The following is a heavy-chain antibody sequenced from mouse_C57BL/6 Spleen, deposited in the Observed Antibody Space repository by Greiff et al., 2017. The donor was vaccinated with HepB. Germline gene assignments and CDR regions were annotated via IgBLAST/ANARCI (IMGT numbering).Heavy chain of an antibody. CDR2: IDPETGGT. CDR3: TREIYYGSSYYAMDY. D-gene: IGHD1-1*01. V-gene: IGHV1-15*01. Sequence: QVQLQQSGAELVRPGASVTLSCKASGYTFTDYEMHWVKQTPVHGLEWIGAIDPETGGTAYNQKFKGKAILTADKSSSTAYMELRSLTSEDSAVYYCTREIYYGSSYYAMDYWGQGTSVTVSS. J-gene: IGHJ4*01. CDR1: GYTFTDYE.